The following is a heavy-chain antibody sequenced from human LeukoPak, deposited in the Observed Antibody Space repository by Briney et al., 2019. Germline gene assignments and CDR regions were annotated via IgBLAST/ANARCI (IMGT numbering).Heavy chain of an antibody. J-gene: IGHJ4*02. Sequence: GGSLRLSCAASGFTFSSYAMHWVRQAPGKGLEWVAVISYDGSNKYYADSVKGRFTISRDNSKNTLYLQMNSLRAEDTAVYYCARGDGYYYDSSGRSDYFDYWGQGTLVTVSS. CDR3: ARGDGYYYDSSGRSDYFDY. V-gene: IGHV3-30-3*01. CDR1: GFTFSSYA. CDR2: ISYDGSNK. D-gene: IGHD3-22*01.